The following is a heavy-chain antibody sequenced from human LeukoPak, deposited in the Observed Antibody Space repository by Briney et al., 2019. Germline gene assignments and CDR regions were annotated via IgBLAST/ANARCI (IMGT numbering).Heavy chain of an antibody. V-gene: IGHV3-33*01. J-gene: IGHJ4*02. CDR1: GFXFSSYG. Sequence: GGSLRLSCAASGFXFSSYGIHWVRQAPGKGLEWVAVIWYDGSNQFYADSVKGRFTISRDNSKNTLYLQMSSLRAEDTALYYCARGGVLTGYYTPYYFDYWGQGTLVTVSS. CDR3: ARGGVLTGYYTPYYFDY. D-gene: IGHD3-9*01. CDR2: IWYDGSNQ.